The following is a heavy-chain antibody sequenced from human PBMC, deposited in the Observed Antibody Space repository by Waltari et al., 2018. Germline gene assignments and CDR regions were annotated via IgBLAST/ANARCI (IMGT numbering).Heavy chain of an antibody. Sequence: QVQLQESGPGLVKPSGTLSLTCAVSGGLIRSSNWWSWVLQPPGKGLEWIGEIYHSGSNKYNPALTSRVTISVEKANNQFSLKLSSVTAADTAVYYCARWSDYGDDYYGMDVWGQGTTVTVSS. J-gene: IGHJ6*02. CDR2: IYHSGSN. V-gene: IGHV4-4*02. D-gene: IGHD4-17*01. CDR1: GGLIRSSNW. CDR3: ARWSDYGDDYYGMDV.